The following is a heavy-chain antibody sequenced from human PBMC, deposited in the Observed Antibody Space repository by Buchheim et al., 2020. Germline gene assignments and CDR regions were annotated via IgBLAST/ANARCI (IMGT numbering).Heavy chain of an antibody. CDR2: IRGADDRT. V-gene: IGHV3-23*01. CDR1: GFIVSSYA. CDR3: AKYSYDSGGALYYFDF. J-gene: IGHJ4*02. Sequence: EVQLLESGGGLVQPGGSLRLSCAASGFIVSSYAMGWVRQAPGKGLEWVSGIRGADDRTYYTDSVKGRFTISRDSSTNTLYLQMNGLRAEDTAVYYCAKYSYDSGGALYYFDFWGQGTL. D-gene: IGHD3-22*01.